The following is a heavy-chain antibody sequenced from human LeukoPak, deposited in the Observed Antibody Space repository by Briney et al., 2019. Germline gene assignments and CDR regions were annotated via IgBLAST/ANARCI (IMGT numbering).Heavy chain of an antibody. V-gene: IGHV3-23*01. J-gene: IGHJ6*02. CDR2: ISGSGGLT. CDR1: GFTFSNWG. Sequence: GGSLRLSCAASGFTFSNWGMSWVRQAPGKGLEWVSVISGSGGLTYYTDSVKGRFTVSRDNSKNTLYLQVNSLRAEDTALYYCAKGPYDVREYYGMDVWGQGTTVTVSS. CDR3: AKGPYDVREYYGMDV. D-gene: IGHD5-12*01.